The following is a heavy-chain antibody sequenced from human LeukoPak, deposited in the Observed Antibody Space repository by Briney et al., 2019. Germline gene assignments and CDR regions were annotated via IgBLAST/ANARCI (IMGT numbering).Heavy chain of an antibody. Sequence: PGGSLRLSCAASGFTFSSYAMSWVRQAPGKGLEWVSAISGSGGSTYYADSVKGRFTISRDNSKNTLYLQMNSLRAEDTAVYYCAKSTLSSGWYSYFDYWGQGTLVTVSS. CDR3: AKSTLSSGWYSYFDY. J-gene: IGHJ4*02. D-gene: IGHD6-19*01. V-gene: IGHV3-23*01. CDR1: GFTFSSYA. CDR2: ISGSGGST.